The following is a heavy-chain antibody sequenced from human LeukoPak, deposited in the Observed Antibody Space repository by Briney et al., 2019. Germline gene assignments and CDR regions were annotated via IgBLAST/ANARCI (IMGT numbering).Heavy chain of an antibody. CDR1: GYTFTNYG. V-gene: IGHV1-18*01. D-gene: IGHD2-8*01. CDR2: ISAYNGNT. CDR3: ARGRDAGRKVGLSGIPLTDFDY. Sequence: ASVKVSCKASGYTFTNYGFSWVRQAPGQGLEWMGWISAYNGNTNYAQKLQGRVTMTTDTSTSTAYMELRSLRSDDTAVYYCARGRDAGRKVGLSGIPLTDFDYWGRGTLVTVSS. J-gene: IGHJ4*02.